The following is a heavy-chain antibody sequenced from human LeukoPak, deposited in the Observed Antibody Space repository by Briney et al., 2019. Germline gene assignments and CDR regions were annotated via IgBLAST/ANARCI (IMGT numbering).Heavy chain of an antibody. CDR1: EFTFSSYG. V-gene: IGHV3-48*02. J-gene: IGHJ4*02. Sequence: GGSLRLSCAGSEFTFSSYGMNWVRQAPGKGLEWVSYISSSSSTLDYAESVKGRFTISRDNARNSLYLQMDSLRDEDSAMYHCARDRTSGCRYASDYWGQGTLVTVSS. D-gene: IGHD5-18*01. CDR3: ARDRTSGCRYASDY. CDR2: ISSSSSTL.